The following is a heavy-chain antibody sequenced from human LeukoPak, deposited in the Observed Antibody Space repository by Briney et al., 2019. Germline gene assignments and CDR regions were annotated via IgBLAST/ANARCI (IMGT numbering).Heavy chain of an antibody. CDR3: ARRSTAPIAGTGVNWFDP. J-gene: IGHJ5*02. CDR1: GGSISSSSYY. Sequence: SETLSLTCTVSGGSISSSSYYWGWIRQPPGKGLEWIVRIYYSGSTSYNPSLKSRVTISVDTSKNQFSLKLSSVTAADTAVYYCARRSTAPIAGTGVNWFDPWGQGTLVTVSS. CDR2: IYYSGST. D-gene: IGHD6-13*01. V-gene: IGHV4-39*01.